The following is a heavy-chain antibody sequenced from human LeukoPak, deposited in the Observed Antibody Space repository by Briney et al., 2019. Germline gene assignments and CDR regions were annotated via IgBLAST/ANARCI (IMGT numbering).Heavy chain of an antibody. Sequence: GGSLRLSCAASGFSFNNSEMYWVRQAPGKGLEWVSYISSTGYTIYYAESVKGRFTISGDNAKNSLFLQMNRLRVEDTAVYFCARGWDNSGYYCDYWGQGTLVTVSS. J-gene: IGHJ4*02. CDR1: GFSFNNSE. CDR3: ARGWDNSGYYCDY. D-gene: IGHD6-19*01. V-gene: IGHV3-48*03. CDR2: ISSTGYTI.